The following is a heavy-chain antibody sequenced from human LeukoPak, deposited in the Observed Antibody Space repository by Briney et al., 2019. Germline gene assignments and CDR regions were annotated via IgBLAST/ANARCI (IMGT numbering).Heavy chain of an antibody. V-gene: IGHV3-48*03. CDR2: ISSSGSTI. D-gene: IGHD1-26*01. Sequence: GGSLRLSCAASGFTFSSYEMNWVRQAPGKGLEWVSYISSSGSTIYYADSVKGRFTISRDNAKNSLYLQMNSLRAEDTAVYYCVREESGSDAFDIWGQGTMVTVSS. CDR1: GFTFSSYE. J-gene: IGHJ3*02. CDR3: VREESGSDAFDI.